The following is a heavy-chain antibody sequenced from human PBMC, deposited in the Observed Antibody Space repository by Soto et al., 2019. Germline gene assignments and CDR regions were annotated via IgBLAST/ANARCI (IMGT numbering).Heavy chain of an antibody. CDR1: GFTFDDFA. J-gene: IGHJ6*02. V-gene: IGHV3-9*01. CDR3: AKSMVARGGYFLYAMDV. Sequence: EVQLVESGGGLIQAGKSLRLSCAGSGFTFDDFAIHWVRQAPGKGLEWVSSINWNSASIGYADSVKGRFTVSRDNAKNSLYLHMSSLRVEDTAFYYCAKSMVARGGYFLYAMDVWGQGTTVTVSS. CDR2: INWNSASI. D-gene: IGHD2-8*01.